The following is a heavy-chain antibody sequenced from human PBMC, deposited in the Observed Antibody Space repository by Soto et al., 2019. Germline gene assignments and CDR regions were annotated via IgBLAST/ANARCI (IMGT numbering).Heavy chain of an antibody. J-gene: IGHJ5*02. CDR1: EFTFSTKA. V-gene: IGHV3-23*01. CDR2: ITGSGSTT. Sequence: GGSLRLSCAASEFTFSTKAMHWVRQAPGKGLEWVSGITGSGSTTFYADSVKGRFTISRDNSENTLYLHMTTLRAEDTAIYYCATDFTAYLSSWFHLWGQGTLVTVSS. CDR3: ATDFTAYLSSWFHL. D-gene: IGHD6-13*01.